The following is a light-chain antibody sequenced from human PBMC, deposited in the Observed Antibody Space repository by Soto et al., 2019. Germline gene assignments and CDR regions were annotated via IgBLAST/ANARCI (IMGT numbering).Light chain of an antibody. J-gene: IGKJ1*01. CDR2: GAS. Sequence: EIGMTQSPATLSVSTGERATLSCRASQSVSSNLAWYQQKPGQAPRPLIYGASTRATGIPARFSGSGSGTEFTLTISSLQSEDFAVYYCQQYNNWPPVTFGQGTKVDIK. CDR3: QQYNNWPPVT. CDR1: QSVSSN. V-gene: IGKV3-15*01.